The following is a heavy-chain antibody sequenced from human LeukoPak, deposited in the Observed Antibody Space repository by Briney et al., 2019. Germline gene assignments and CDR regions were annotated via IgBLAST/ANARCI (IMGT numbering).Heavy chain of an antibody. CDR3: AKPEAVAHLYYYYYYMDV. V-gene: IGHV3-23*01. CDR1: GFTFSSYA. J-gene: IGHJ6*03. D-gene: IGHD6-19*01. Sequence: GGSLRLSCAASGFTFSSYAMSWVRQAPGKGLEWVSAISGSGGSTYYADSVKGRFTISRDNSKNTLYLQMNSLRAEDTAVYYCAKPEAVAHLYYYYYYMDVSGKGTTVTVSS. CDR2: ISGSGGST.